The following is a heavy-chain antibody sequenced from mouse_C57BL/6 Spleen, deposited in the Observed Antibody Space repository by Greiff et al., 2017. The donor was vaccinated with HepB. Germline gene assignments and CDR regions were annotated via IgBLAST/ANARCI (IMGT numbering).Heavy chain of an antibody. D-gene: IGHD2-14*01. J-gene: IGHJ4*01. CDR3: TTGGYRNAMDY. CDR1: GFNIKDDY. V-gene: IGHV14-4*01. CDR2: IDPENGDT. Sequence: VQLQQSGAELVRPGASVKLSCTASGFNIKDDYMHWVKQRPEQGLEWIGWIDPENGDTEYASKFQGKATITADTSSNTAYLQLSSLTSEDTAVDYCTTGGYRNAMDYWGQGTSVTVSS.